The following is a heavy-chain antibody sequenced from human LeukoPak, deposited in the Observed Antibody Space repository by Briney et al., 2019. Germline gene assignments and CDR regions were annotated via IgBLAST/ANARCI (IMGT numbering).Heavy chain of an antibody. V-gene: IGHV4-39*01. J-gene: IGHJ5*02. D-gene: IGHD6-13*01. Sequence: SETLSLTCTVSGDYISRSYYWGWIRQPPGKGLEWIASIYYTGSTYYNPSLKSRVTISVDTSKDQFSLKVKSVTAADTAVYYCARLCRGSSWYVGWFDPWGQGTLVTVSS. CDR3: ARLCRGSSWYVGWFDP. CDR2: IYYTGST. CDR1: GDYISRSYY.